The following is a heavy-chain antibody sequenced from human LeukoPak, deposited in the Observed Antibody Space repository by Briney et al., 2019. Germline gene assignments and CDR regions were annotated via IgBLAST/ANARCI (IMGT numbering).Heavy chain of an antibody. CDR3: ARVGGGSSWYAAFDY. CDR1: GFTFSSYS. D-gene: IGHD6-13*01. V-gene: IGHV3-21*01. J-gene: IGHJ4*02. Sequence: GGSLRLSCAASGFTFSSYSMNWVRQAPGKGLEWVSSISSSSSYIYYADSVKGRFTISRDNAKNSLYLQMNSLRAEDTAVYYCARVGGGSSWYAAFDYWGQGTLVTVSS. CDR2: ISSSSSYI.